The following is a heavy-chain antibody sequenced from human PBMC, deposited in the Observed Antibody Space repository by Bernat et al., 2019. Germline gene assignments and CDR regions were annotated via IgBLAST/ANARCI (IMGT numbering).Heavy chain of an antibody. CDR3: ARGPHSPLGVRYYYYMDV. V-gene: IGHV3-13*04. J-gene: IGHJ6*03. D-gene: IGHD3-10*01. Sequence: EVQLVESGGGLVQPGGSLRLSCAASGFTFRNYDMHWVRQATGKGLEWVSAIGTAGDTFEPDSVKGRFTISRENVKNSLYLQMNSLRAGDTAVYYCARGPHSPLGVRYYYYMDVWGKGTTVTVSS. CDR2: IGTAGDT. CDR1: GFTFRNYD.